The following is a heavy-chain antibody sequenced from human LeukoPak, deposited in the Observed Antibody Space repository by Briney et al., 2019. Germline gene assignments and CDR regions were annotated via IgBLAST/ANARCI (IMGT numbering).Heavy chain of an antibody. CDR3: HSSFVRGGRNGY. CDR2: ISSSSSTI. V-gene: IGHV3-48*04. D-gene: IGHD6-13*01. J-gene: IGHJ4*02. Sequence: GGSLRLSCAASGFTFSTYSINWVRQAPGKGLEWVSYISSSSSTILYADSVKGRFTISRDNAKNSLYLQMNSLRAEDTAVYYCHSSFVRGGRNGYWGQGTLVTVSS. CDR1: GFTFSTYS.